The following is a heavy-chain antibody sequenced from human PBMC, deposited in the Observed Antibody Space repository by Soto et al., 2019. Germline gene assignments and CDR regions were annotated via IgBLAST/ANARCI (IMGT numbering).Heavy chain of an antibody. D-gene: IGHD6-19*01. V-gene: IGHV3-21*01. J-gene: IGHJ3*02. CDR2: ISSSSSYI. CDR3: ARGYSSGLRTDAFDI. Sequence: EVQLVESGGGLVKPGGSLRLSCAASGFSFSSYSMNWVRQAPGKGLEWVSSISSSSSYIYYADSVKGRFTISRDNAKNSLYLQMTSLRAEETAVYYCARGYSSGLRTDAFDIWGQGTMVTGSS. CDR1: GFSFSSYS.